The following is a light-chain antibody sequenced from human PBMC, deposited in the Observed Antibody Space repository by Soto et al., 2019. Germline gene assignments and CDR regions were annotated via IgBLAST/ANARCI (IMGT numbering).Light chain of an antibody. Sequence: EIVMTQSPATLSVSLGERATLSCRASQSVSNKLVWYQQKPGQAPRLLIYAASTRATGIPARFSGSGSETEFTLTISSLQSEDLAVYYCQQYANWPKTFGQGTKVDIK. J-gene: IGKJ1*01. V-gene: IGKV3-15*01. CDR1: QSVSNK. CDR2: AAS. CDR3: QQYANWPKT.